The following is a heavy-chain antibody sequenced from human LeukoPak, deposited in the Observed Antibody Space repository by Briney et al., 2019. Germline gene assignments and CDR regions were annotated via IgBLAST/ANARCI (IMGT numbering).Heavy chain of an antibody. CDR1: GFTFGDYA. Sequence: GGSLRLSCTASGFTFGDYAMSWFRQAPGKGLEGVGFIRSKAYGGTTEYAASVKGRFTISRDDSKSIAYQQMNSLKTEETAVYYCTRDKAAPVGYYWGQGTLVTVSS. CDR2: IRSKAYGGTT. CDR3: TRDKAAPVGYY. V-gene: IGHV3-49*03. J-gene: IGHJ4*02. D-gene: IGHD2-15*01.